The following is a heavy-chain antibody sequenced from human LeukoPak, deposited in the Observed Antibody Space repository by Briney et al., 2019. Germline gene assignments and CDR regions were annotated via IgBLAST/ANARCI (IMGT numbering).Heavy chain of an antibody. J-gene: IGHJ4*02. Sequence: PGGSLRLSCAASGFSVRSHYMSWVRQAPGKGLEWVSYISSSGTTISYTDSVKGRFTISRDNAKNSLYLQMNSLRAEDTAVYYCARDYRSTFDYWGQGTLVTVSS. V-gene: IGHV3-11*01. CDR2: ISSSGTTI. CDR1: GFSVRSHY. CDR3: ARDYRSTFDY. D-gene: IGHD1-26*01.